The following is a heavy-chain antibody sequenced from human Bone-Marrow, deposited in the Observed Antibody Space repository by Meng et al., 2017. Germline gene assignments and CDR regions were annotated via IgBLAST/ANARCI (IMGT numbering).Heavy chain of an antibody. V-gene: IGHV5-51*01. CDR3: ARRGYYYDSSGYYCWYFDL. CDR1: GYSFTSYW. J-gene: IGHJ2*01. D-gene: IGHD3-22*01. Sequence: GESLKISCKGSGYSFTSYWIGWVRQMPGKGLEWMGIIYPGDSDTRYSTSFQGQVTISADKSISTAYLQWSSLKASDTAMYYCARRGYYYDSSGYYCWYFDLWGRGTLVTVSS. CDR2: IYPGDSDT.